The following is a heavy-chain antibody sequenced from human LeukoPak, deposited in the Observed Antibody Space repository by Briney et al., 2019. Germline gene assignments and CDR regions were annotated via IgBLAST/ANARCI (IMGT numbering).Heavy chain of an antibody. D-gene: IGHD3-9*01. V-gene: IGHV3-15*01. CDR1: GFTFSNAW. CDR3: TTPVLRYFDWLFQGPCFDDY. J-gene: IGHJ4*02. Sequence: GGSLRLSCAASGFTFSNAWMSWVRQAPGKGLEWVGRIKSKTDGGTTDYAAPVKGRFTISRDDTKNTLYLQMNSPKTEDTAVYYCTTPVLRYFDWLFQGPCFDDYWGQGTLVTVSS. CDR2: IKSKTDGGTT.